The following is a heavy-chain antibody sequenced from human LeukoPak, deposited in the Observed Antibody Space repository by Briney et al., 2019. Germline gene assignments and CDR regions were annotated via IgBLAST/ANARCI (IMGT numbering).Heavy chain of an antibody. V-gene: IGHV3-21*01. J-gene: IGHJ4*02. CDR3: ARGGVTVTTIVFDY. D-gene: IGHD4-17*01. Sequence: GGSLRLSCAASGFTFSNYAMSWVRQAPGKGLEWVSSISSSSSYIYYADSVKGRFTISRDNAKNSLYLQMNSLRAEDTAVYYCARGGVTVTTIVFDYWGQGTLVTVSS. CDR2: ISSSSSYI. CDR1: GFTFSNYA.